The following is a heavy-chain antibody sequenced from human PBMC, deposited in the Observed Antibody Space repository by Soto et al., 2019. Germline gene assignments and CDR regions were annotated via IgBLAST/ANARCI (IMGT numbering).Heavy chain of an antibody. CDR1: GFTFSSYA. CDR3: AKGGITIFGVGPLVGEHFDP. V-gene: IGHV3-23*01. J-gene: IGHJ5*02. CDR2: ISGSGGST. D-gene: IGHD3-3*01. Sequence: PGGSLRLSCAASGFTFSSYAMSWVRQAPGKGLEWVSAISGSGGSTYYADSVKGRFTISRDNSKNTLYLQMNSLRAEDTAVYYCAKGGITIFGVGPLVGEHFDPWGQGTLVTVSS.